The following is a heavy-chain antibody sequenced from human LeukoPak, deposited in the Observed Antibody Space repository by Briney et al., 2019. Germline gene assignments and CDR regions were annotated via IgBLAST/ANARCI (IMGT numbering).Heavy chain of an antibody. D-gene: IGHD4-17*01. CDR1: GFTFNTYV. V-gene: IGHV3-23*01. J-gene: IGHJ4*02. CDR3: AKGQGYGDYVDFDY. CDR2: LSGGGGSA. Sequence: GGSLRLSCAASGFTFNTYVMTWVRQAPGKGLEWVSALSGGGGSAYYTDSVKGRFTISRDNSNDTLFLQMNSLRAEDTAVYYCAKGQGYGDYVDFDYWGQGALVTVSS.